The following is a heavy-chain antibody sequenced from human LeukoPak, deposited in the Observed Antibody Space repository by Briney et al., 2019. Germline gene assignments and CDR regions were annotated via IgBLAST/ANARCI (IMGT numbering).Heavy chain of an antibody. CDR3: SKGRPTNLGGIY. CDR2: MNPNSGNT. V-gene: IGHV1-8*03. J-gene: IGHJ4*02. D-gene: IGHD7-27*01. Sequence: ASVKVSCKASGYTFTSHHINWVRQAAGQGLEWMGWMNPNSGNTAYAQKFQGRVTITWDTSINTAYMELGSLRYEDTAVYYSSKGRPTNLGGIYWGQGTLVTVSS. CDR1: GYTFTSHH.